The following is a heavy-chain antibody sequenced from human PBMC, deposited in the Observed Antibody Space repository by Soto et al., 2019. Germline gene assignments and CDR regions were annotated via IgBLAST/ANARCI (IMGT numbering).Heavy chain of an antibody. J-gene: IGHJ6*02. Sequence: SETLSLTCTVSGGSISSGDYYWSWIRQPPGKGLEWIGYIYYSGSTYYNPSLKSRVTISVDTSKNQFSLKLSSVTAADTAVYYCARVNYYDSSAYYYYGMDVWGQGTTVTVSS. CDR3: ARVNYYDSSAYYYYGMDV. CDR1: GGSISSGDYY. D-gene: IGHD3-22*01. V-gene: IGHV4-30-4*01. CDR2: IYYSGST.